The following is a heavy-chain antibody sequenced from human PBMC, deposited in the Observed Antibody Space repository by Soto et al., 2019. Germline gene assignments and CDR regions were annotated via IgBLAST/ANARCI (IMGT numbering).Heavy chain of an antibody. CDR3: AKESGVVVILYYFDY. CDR1: GFTFSSYA. V-gene: IGHV3-30*18. D-gene: IGHD3-22*01. J-gene: IGHJ4*02. Sequence: GGSLRLSCAASGFTFSSYAMHWVRQAPGKGLEWVAVISYDGINKYYADSVKGRFTISRDNSKNTLSLQMNSLRAEDTAMYYCAKESGVVVILYYFDYWGQGTLVTVSS. CDR2: ISYDGINK.